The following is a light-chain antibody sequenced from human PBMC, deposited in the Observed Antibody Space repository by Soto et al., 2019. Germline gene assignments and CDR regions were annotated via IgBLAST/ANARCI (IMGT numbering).Light chain of an antibody. CDR2: AAS. V-gene: IGKV1-27*01. J-gene: IGKJ3*01. CDR3: QNYYSAAFN. CDR1: QGISDY. Sequence: DIQMTQSPSSLSAFLGDRVTITCRASQGISDYLVWYQQKPGKVPKLLIYAASTLQSGVPPRCSGTGSGTDFTLTISSLQPEDVATYYCQNYYSAAFNFGPVTKVDIK.